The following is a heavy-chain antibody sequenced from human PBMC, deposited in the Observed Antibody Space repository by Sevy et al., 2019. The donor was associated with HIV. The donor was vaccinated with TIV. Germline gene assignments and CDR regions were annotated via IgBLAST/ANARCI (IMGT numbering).Heavy chain of an antibody. CDR1: GFSFSDYT. D-gene: IGHD1-26*01. J-gene: IGHJ4*02. Sequence: GGSLRLSCEASGFSFSDYTMTWVRQAPGKGLEWVSSMSSSITYTYYADSLKGRFTISRDNAKSSLSLQMNSLRAEDTGASYCARYGGFIVRASSDYWGQGTLVTVSS. V-gene: IGHV3-21*03. CDR2: MSSSITYT. CDR3: ARYGGFIVRASSDY.